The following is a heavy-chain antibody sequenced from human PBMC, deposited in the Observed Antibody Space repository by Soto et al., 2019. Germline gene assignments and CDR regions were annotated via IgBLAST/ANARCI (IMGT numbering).Heavy chain of an antibody. Sequence: SETLSLTCAVHGGSFSGYYWSWIRQPPGKGLEWIGEINHSGSTNYNPSLKSRVTISVDTSKNQFSLKLSSVTAADTAVYYCARGGIGSYYYYGMDVWGQGTTVTVSS. CDR1: GGSFSGYY. V-gene: IGHV4-34*01. J-gene: IGHJ6*02. CDR3: ARGGIGSYYYYGMDV. CDR2: INHSGST. D-gene: IGHD3-10*01.